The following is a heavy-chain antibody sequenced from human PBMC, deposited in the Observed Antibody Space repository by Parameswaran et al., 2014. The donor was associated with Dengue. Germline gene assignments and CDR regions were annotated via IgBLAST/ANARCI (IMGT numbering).Heavy chain of an antibody. D-gene: IGHD5-12*01. J-gene: IGHJ6*03. Sequence: RWIRQPPGKGLEWIGYIYYSGSTNYNPSLKSRVTISVDTSKNQSSLKLSSVTAADTAVYYCARVWTGLRLRYYYYYMDVWGKGTTVTVSS. CDR3: ARVWTGLRLRYYYYYMDV. V-gene: IGHV4-59*01. CDR2: IYYSGST.